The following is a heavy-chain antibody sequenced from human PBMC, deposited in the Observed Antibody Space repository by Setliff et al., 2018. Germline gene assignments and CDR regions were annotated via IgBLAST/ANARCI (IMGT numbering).Heavy chain of an antibody. CDR1: GYSLKDLS. V-gene: IGHV1-24*01. CDR2: FAPEVGEI. Sequence: ASVKVSCKVSGYSLKDLSMHWVRQVPGKGLEWMGGFAPEVGEIIYAQEFQGRITITADKSTSTAYMELSSRRSEDTGVYYCARDVLYDRNDRNGYYGSGNYYMEYWGEGTLVTVSS. J-gene: IGHJ4*02. CDR3: ARDVLYDRNDRNGYYGSGNYYMEY. D-gene: IGHD3-10*01.